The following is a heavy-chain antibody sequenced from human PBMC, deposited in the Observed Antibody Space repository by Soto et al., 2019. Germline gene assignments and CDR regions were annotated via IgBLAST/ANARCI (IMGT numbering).Heavy chain of an antibody. Sequence: VASVKVSCKASGGTFSSYAISWVRQAPGQGLEWMGGIIPIFGTANYAQKFQGRVTITADESTSTAYMELSSLRSEDTAVYYCARKDYDSSGYGFDYWGQGTLVTVSS. J-gene: IGHJ4*02. CDR1: GGTFSSYA. V-gene: IGHV1-69*13. CDR2: IIPIFGTA. CDR3: ARKDYDSSGYGFDY. D-gene: IGHD3-22*01.